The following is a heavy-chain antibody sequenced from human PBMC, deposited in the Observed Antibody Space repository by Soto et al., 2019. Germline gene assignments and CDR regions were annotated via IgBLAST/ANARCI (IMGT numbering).Heavy chain of an antibody. CDR2: IHYSGST. D-gene: IGHD4-17*01. J-gene: IGHJ5*02. Sequence: SETLSLTCTVSGGSISSGGYYWSWIRQHPGKGLEWIGYIHYSGSTYYNPSLKSRVTISVDTSKNQFSLKLSSVTAADTAVYYCARARATYGGNGHNWFDPWGQGTLVTVSS. V-gene: IGHV4-31*03. CDR1: GGSISSGGYY. CDR3: ARARATYGGNGHNWFDP.